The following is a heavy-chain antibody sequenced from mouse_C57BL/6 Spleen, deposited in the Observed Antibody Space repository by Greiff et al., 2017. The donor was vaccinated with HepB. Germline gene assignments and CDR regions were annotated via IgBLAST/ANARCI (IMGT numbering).Heavy chain of an antibody. CDR3: ERVPYYAMDY. CDR1: GYTFTSYD. Sequence: VQLVESGPELVKPGASVKLSCKASGYTFTSYDINWVKQRPGQGLEWIGWIYPRDGSTKYNEKFKGKATLTVDTSSSTAYMELHSLTSEDAAVYFCERVPYYAMDYWGQGTSVTVSS. J-gene: IGHJ4*01. V-gene: IGHV1-85*01. CDR2: IYPRDGST.